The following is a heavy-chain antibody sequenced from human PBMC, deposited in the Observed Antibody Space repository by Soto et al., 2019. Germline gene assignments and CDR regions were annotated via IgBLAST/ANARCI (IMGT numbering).Heavy chain of an antibody. CDR1: GSTFSSYD. V-gene: IGHV3-30-3*01. CDR2: ITPDGNRA. J-gene: IGHJ3*02. Sequence: QVQLVESGGAVVQPGRSLRLSCAASGSTFSSYDIHWVRQAPGKGLEWVAHITPDGNRAYYADSVKGRFTVSRDNARNTVYLQVKSLRPEDTAVDHCVRGPSHGAFDIWGQGTLVTVSS. CDR3: VRGPSHGAFDI.